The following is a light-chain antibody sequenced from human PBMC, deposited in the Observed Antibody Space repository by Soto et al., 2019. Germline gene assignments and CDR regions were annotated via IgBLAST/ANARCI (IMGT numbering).Light chain of an antibody. Sequence: EVVLTQSPGTLSLSPGERATLSCRASQTVTTSQLTWFQQKPGQAPRLLIYAASIRAAGIPDRFGGSGSGTDFTLTISRLEPEDFAVYCCQQYGSAPFTFGGGTKVEIK. CDR1: QTVTTSQ. CDR3: QQYGSAPFT. V-gene: IGKV3-20*01. J-gene: IGKJ4*01. CDR2: AAS.